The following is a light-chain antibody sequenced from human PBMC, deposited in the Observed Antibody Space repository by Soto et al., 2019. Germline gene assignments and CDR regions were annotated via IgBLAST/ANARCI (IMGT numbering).Light chain of an antibody. CDR3: SSYTSSSTLL. Sequence: QSALTQPASVSGSPGQSITISCTGTSSDVGGYNYVSWYQQHPGKAPKLMIYEVSNRPSGVSNRFSGSKSGNTASLTISGLQGEDEADYYCSSYTSSSTLLFGTGTKLTVL. J-gene: IGLJ1*01. CDR1: SSDVGGYNY. CDR2: EVS. V-gene: IGLV2-14*01.